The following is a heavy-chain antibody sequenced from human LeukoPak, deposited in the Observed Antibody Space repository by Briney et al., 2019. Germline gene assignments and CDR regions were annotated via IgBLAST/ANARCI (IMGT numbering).Heavy chain of an antibody. CDR2: ISYDGSNK. CDR1: GFTFSSYG. CDR3: AKFTRGGSGDDAFDI. D-gene: IGHD4-17*01. V-gene: IGHV3-30*18. J-gene: IGHJ3*02. Sequence: GGSLRLSCAASGFTFSSYGMHWVRQAPGKGLEWVAVISYDGSNKYYADSVKGRFTISRDNSKNTLYLQMNSLRAEDTAVYYCAKFTRGGSGDDAFDIWGQGTMVTVSS.